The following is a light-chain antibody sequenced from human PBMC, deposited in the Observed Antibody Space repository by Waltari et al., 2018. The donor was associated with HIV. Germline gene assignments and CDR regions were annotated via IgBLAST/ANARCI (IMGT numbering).Light chain of an antibody. CDR3: AAWDDRLGGAWV. V-gene: IGLV1-44*01. J-gene: IGLJ3*02. CDR2: SND. Sequence: QSVLTQPPSASVTPGQRVSISCSGSTSNIGSNPVNWYQQLPGTAPKLLIYSNDQRPSGVPDRFSGSKSGTSASLAINGLQSEDGADYYCAAWDDRLGGAWVFGGGTKLTVL. CDR1: TSNIGSNP.